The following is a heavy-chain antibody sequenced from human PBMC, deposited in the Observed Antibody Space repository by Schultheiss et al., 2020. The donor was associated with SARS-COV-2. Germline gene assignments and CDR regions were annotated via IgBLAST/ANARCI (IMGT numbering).Heavy chain of an antibody. CDR1: GYSFTSYW. V-gene: IGHV5-51*01. Sequence: GESLKISCKGSGYSFTSYWIGWVRQMPGKGLEWMGIIYPSDSDPKYSPSFQGQVTISADKSISTAFLQWSGLKASDTAMYYCARPTYNWNAGVTSYYYYGMDVWGQGTTVTVSS. CDR3: ARPTYNWNAGVTSYYYYGMDV. D-gene: IGHD1-1*01. CDR2: IYPSDSDP. J-gene: IGHJ6*02.